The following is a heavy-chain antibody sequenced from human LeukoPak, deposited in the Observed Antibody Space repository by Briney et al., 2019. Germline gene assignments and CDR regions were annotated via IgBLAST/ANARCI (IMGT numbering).Heavy chain of an antibody. CDR3: ARGDGSVDAFDI. D-gene: IGHD3-10*01. CDR2: IYYSGST. J-gene: IGHJ3*02. Sequence: SETLSLTCTVSGGSISSYYWSWIRQPPGKGLEWIGYIYYSGSTNYNPSLKSRVTISVDTSKNQFSLKLGSVTAADAAVYYCARGDGSVDAFDIWGQGTMLTVSS. CDR1: GGSISSYY. V-gene: IGHV4-59*01.